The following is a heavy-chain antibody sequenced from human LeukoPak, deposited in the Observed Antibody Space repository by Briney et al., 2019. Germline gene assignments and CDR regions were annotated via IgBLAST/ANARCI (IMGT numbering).Heavy chain of an antibody. CDR2: ISGSGGST. CDR1: GFTFRSHA. CDR3: AKGIFGWSSNLGWYFDP. Sequence: GGSLRLSCAASGFTFRSHAMSWVRQAPGKGLEWVSAISGSGGSTYYADSVEGRFTISRDNSKNTLYLQMNSLRAEDTAVYYCAKGIFGWSSNLGWYFDPWGRGTLVTVSS. D-gene: IGHD3-3*02. J-gene: IGHJ2*01. V-gene: IGHV3-23*01.